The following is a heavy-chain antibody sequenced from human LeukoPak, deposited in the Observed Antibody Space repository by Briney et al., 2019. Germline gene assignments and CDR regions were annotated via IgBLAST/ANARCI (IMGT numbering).Heavy chain of an antibody. CDR1: GYTFTDYH. CDR2: INPNTGDT. Sequence: ASVKVSCKASGYTFTDYHMHWVRQAPGQGLEWMGWINPNTGDTNSAQNFQGRVIMTRDTSITTAYMELSRLKSDDTALYYCASKGAGHCYDASCMGSFDLWGQGTTVAVSS. CDR3: ASKGAGHCYDASCMGSFDL. J-gene: IGHJ3*01. V-gene: IGHV1-2*02. D-gene: IGHD2-15*01.